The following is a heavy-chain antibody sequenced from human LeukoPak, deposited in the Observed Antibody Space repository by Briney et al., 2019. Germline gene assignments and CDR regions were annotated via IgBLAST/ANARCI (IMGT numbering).Heavy chain of an antibody. Sequence: RPGGSLRLSCVASGFTFSSYGMSWVRQAPGKGLEWVSGFGGGGGPTYYADSVRGRFTISRDNSKNTLYLQMNSLRADDTAVYYCAKDRRQLANFDYWGQGTLVTVSS. J-gene: IGHJ4*02. CDR1: GFTFSSYG. CDR2: FGGGGGPT. D-gene: IGHD6-13*01. CDR3: AKDRRQLANFDY. V-gene: IGHV3-23*01.